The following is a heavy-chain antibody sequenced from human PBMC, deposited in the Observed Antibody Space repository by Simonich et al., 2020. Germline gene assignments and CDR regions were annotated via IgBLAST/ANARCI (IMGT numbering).Heavy chain of an antibody. Sequence: QVQLVQSGAEVKKPGASVKVSCKASGYTFTSYDINWVQQATGQGLEWMGWKNPNRSNTGYAQKFQGRVTITRNTSISTAYMELSSLRSEDTAVYYCARTYSGSYYYFDYWGQGTLVTVSS. J-gene: IGHJ4*02. CDR2: KNPNRSNT. CDR1: GYTFTSYD. V-gene: IGHV1-8*03. CDR3: ARTYSGSYYYFDY. D-gene: IGHD1-26*01.